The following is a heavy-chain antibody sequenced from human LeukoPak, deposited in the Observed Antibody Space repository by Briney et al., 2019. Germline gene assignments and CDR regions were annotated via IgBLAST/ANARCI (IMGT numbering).Heavy chain of an antibody. CDR2: IYYSGST. J-gene: IGHJ4*02. Sequence: PWETLSLTCGVSGGSMKNYYWTWIRQPPGKGLEWFGDIYYSGSTNYNPSLKSRITISIDTSKNQFSLKLSSVTAADPAVYYCARGSGSYFDSWGQGTLVTVSS. CDR3: ARGSGSYFDS. D-gene: IGHD1-26*01. V-gene: IGHV4-59*01. CDR1: GGSMKNYY.